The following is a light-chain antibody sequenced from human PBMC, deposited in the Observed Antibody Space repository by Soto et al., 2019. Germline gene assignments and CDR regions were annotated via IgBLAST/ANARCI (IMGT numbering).Light chain of an antibody. J-gene: IGKJ4*01. CDR2: ESS. Sequence: EIVLTQSPATSSLSPGERATLSCRASQSVGTSLAWYQQKSGQAPRLLFYESSNRATYIPARFSASGSGTDFTLTISGLEPEDFAVYYCQQRGVWPLTFGGGTKVEIK. CDR1: QSVGTS. CDR3: QQRGVWPLT. V-gene: IGKV3-11*01.